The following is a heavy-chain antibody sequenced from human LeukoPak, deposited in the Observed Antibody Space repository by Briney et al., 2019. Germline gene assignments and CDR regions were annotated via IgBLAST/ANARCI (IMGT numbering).Heavy chain of an antibody. V-gene: IGHV3-30*02. CDR1: GFTFSSYG. CDR2: IRYDGSNK. CDR3: AKTYGSGNYYNVPYSGAALGS. D-gene: IGHD3-10*01. J-gene: IGHJ4*02. Sequence: QPGGSLRLSCAASGFTFSSYGMHWVRQAPGKGLEWVAFIRYDGSNKYYADSVKGRFTISRDNSKNTLYLQMNSLRAEDTAVYYCAKTYGSGNYYNVPYSGAALGSWGQGTLVTVSS.